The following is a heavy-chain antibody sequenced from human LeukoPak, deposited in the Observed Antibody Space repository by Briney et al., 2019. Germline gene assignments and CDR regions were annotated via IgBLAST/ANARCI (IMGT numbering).Heavy chain of an antibody. CDR3: AKHFYDSSGNNWWAIDY. CDR1: GASISSPY. J-gene: IGHJ4*02. CDR2: MYNGGST. D-gene: IGHD3-22*01. V-gene: IGHV4-4*07. Sequence: SETLSLTCTVSGASISSPYLTWIRQPAGKGLEYIGRMYNGGSTNYNPSLKSRVTMSADTSKNQFSLKMSSVTAADTAVYYCAKHFYDSSGNNWWAIDYWGQGTLVTVSS.